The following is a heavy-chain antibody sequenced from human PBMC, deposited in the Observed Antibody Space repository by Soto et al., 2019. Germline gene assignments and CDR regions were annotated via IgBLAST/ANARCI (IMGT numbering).Heavy chain of an antibody. J-gene: IGHJ4*02. CDR2: ITTDKGKT. Sequence: GPEVKKPGASVKVSCKTSGYTVTSYGISWVRQAPGKGLEWMGWITTDKGKTTYAQKFQGRVTMATDTSTRTAYMELRSLRSDDTAVYYCATRSPAFDYWGQGTLVTVSS. V-gene: IGHV1-18*01. CDR3: ATRSPAFDY. CDR1: GYTVTSYG.